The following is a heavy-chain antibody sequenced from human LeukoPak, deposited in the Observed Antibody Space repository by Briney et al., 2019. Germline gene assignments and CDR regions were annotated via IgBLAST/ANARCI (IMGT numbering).Heavy chain of an antibody. J-gene: IGHJ4*02. D-gene: IGHD4/OR15-4a*01. V-gene: IGHV4-34*01. Sequence: SETLSLTCTVSGDSLSHYYWSWIRQPPGKGLEWIGEINHSGSTNYNPSLKSRVTISVDTSKNQFSLKLSSVTAADTAVYYCARTPMVSAAADYPWFNDYWGQGTLVTVSS. CDR2: INHSGST. CDR3: ARTPMVSAAADYPWFNDY. CDR1: GDSLSHYY.